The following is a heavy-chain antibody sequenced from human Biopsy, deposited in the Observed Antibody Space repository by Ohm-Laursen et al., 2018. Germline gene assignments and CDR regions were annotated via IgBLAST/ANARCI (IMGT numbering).Heavy chain of an antibody. CDR1: GGSFTGHY. CDR2: ISYTGYT. CDR3: ARGSNDFGGLYFPR. D-gene: IGHD4-23*01. V-gene: IGHV4-59*11. J-gene: IGHJ4*02. Sequence: TLSLTCTVSGGSFTGHYWSWIRQPPGKGLEWIGHISYTGYTSYNASLKSRVTISVDTSRNNFPLRLSSLTAADTAVYYCARGSNDFGGLYFPRWGQGTLLTVSS.